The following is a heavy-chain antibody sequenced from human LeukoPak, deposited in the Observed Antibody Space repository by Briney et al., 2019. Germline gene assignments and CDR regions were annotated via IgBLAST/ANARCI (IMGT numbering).Heavy chain of an antibody. CDR2: IYHSGST. CDR3: ARSGGWYFPLDY. V-gene: IGHV4-4*02. D-gene: IGHD6-19*01. CDR1: GGSISSSNW. Sequence: SETLSLTCAVSGGSISSSNWWSWVRQPPGKGLEWVGEIYHSGSTNYNPSLKSRVTISVDKSKNQFSLKLGSVTAADTAVYYCARSGGWYFPLDYWGQGTLVTVSS. J-gene: IGHJ4*02.